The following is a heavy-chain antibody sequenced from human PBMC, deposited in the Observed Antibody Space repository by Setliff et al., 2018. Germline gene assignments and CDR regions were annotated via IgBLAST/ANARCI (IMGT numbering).Heavy chain of an antibody. CDR2: IYKTGST. CDR1: GGASVSRGSYY. D-gene: IGHD1-1*01. Sequence: ASETLSLTCTVSGGASVSRGSYYWSWIRQPAGEGLEWIGLIYKTGSTYYNPSLKSRVTMSVDTSKRQFSLKLGSATAADTAVYYCARDMGQPYYFESWGLGTLVTVSS. V-gene: IGHV4-61*10. CDR3: ARDMGQPYYFES. J-gene: IGHJ4*02.